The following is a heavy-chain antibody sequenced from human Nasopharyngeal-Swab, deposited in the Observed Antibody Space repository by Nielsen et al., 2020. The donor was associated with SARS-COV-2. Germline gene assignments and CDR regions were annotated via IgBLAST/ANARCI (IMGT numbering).Heavy chain of an antibody. J-gene: IGHJ6*03. CDR2: INPSGGST. CDR1: EYTFTSYY. Sequence: ASVKVSCKASEYTFTSYYMHWVRQAPGQGPEWMGIINPSGGSTSYAQKFQGRVTMTRDTSTSTVYMELSSLRSEDTAVYYCARTYGSGSYMDVWGKGTTVTVSS. V-gene: IGHV1-46*01. D-gene: IGHD3-10*01. CDR3: ARTYGSGSYMDV.